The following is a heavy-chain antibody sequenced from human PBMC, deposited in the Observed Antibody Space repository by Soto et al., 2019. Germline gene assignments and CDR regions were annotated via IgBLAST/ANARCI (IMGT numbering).Heavy chain of an antibody. CDR2: ISYDGSNK. CDR1: GFTFSSYG. J-gene: IGHJ4*02. D-gene: IGHD3-3*01. V-gene: IGHV3-30*18. Sequence: GGSLRLSCAASGFTFSSYGMHWVRQAPGKGLEWVAVISYDGSNKYYADSVKGRFTISRDNSKNTLYLQMNSLRAEDTAVYYCAKDRRAPYYDFWSGYYLVSYWGQGTLVTVSS. CDR3: AKDRRAPYYDFWSGYYLVSY.